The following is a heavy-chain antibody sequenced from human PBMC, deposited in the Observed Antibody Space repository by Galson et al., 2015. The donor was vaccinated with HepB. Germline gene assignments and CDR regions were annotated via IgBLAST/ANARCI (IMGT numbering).Heavy chain of an antibody. V-gene: IGHV3-30-3*01. CDR2: ISYDGSNK. Sequence: SLRLSCAASGFTFSSYAMHWVRQAPGKGLEWVAVISYDGSNKYYADSVKGRFTISRDNSKNTLYLQMNSLRAEDTAVYYCARVNLGYFDYWGQGTLVTVSS. CDR1: GFTFSSYA. J-gene: IGHJ4*02. D-gene: IGHD3-16*01. CDR3: ARVNLGYFDY.